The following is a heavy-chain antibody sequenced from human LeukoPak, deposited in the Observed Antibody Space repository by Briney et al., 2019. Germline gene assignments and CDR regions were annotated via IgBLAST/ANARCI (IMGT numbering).Heavy chain of an antibody. V-gene: IGHV3-23*01. D-gene: IGHD6-13*01. J-gene: IGHJ1*01. CDR3: ARMYIAAAGTGYFQH. Sequence: GGSLRLSCAASGFTFSGYAMSWVRQAPGKGLEWVSAISGSGGSTYYADSVKGRFTISRDNSKNTLYLQMNSLRAEDTAVYYCARMYIAAAGTGYFQHWGQGTLVTVSS. CDR1: GFTFSGYA. CDR2: ISGSGGST.